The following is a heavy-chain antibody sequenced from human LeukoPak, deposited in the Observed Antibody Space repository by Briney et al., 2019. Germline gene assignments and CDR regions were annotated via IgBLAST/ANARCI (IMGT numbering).Heavy chain of an antibody. CDR1: GFTFTSYS. D-gene: IGHD1-1*01. V-gene: IGHV3-48*02. J-gene: IGHJ4*02. Sequence: QPGGSLRLSCAASGFTFTSYSMNWVRQAPGKGLEWLSYISTDSSGIYYADSVKGRFTISRDDAKNSLYLQLNSLRDEDTAMYYCARDRNWAFDYWGQGTLVTVSS. CDR2: ISTDSSGI. CDR3: ARDRNWAFDY.